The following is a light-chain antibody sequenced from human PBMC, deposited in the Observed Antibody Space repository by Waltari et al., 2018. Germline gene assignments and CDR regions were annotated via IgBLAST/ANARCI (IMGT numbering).Light chain of an antibody. Sequence: QSALTQPASVSGSAGQSITISCTGTSSDVGASTLISWYQQYPGKAPTLMIYEVYQRPPGVSDSFSGSKSDNTASLTSSGRHAEDVADYYCCSYAGRSTLVFGGGTKLTVL. J-gene: IGLJ2*01. CDR2: EVY. CDR1: SSDVGASTL. CDR3: CSYAGRSTLV. V-gene: IGLV2-23*02.